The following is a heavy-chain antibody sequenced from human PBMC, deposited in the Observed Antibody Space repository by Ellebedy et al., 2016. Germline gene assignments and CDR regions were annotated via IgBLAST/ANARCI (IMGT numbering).Heavy chain of an antibody. V-gene: IGHV1-3*01. D-gene: IGHD3-16*02. J-gene: IGHJ5*02. CDR3: ARLTYDSVWGSYRYDL. Sequence: KFQGRVTITRDTSASTAYMELSSLRSEDTAVYYCARLTYDSVWGSYRYDLWGQGTLVTVSS.